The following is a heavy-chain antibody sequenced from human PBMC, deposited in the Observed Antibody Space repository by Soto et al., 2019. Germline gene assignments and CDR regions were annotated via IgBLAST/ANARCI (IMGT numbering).Heavy chain of an antibody. D-gene: IGHD3-22*01. V-gene: IGHV4-30-4*01. CDR2: IYYRFYT. CDR3: ASTSYYDNSGRFDY. CDR1: FFSFNNFYYY. Sequence: LSLPFTFSFFSFNNFYYYFIFILHPPFNFPYFIFYIYYRFYTYYNPSLKSRVTISLDTSKNQFSLKFSSVTAADTATYYCASTSYYDNSGRFDYWGQGTLVTVSS. J-gene: IGHJ4*02.